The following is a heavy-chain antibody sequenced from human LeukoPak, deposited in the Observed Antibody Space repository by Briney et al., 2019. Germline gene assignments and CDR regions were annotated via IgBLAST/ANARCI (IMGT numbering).Heavy chain of an antibody. CDR1: GYTFTGYC. CDR2: INPNSGGT. J-gene: IGHJ4*02. CDR3: ARDLQNDYGDY. V-gene: IGHV1-2*02. Sequence: ASVKVSCKASGYTFTGYCMHWVRQAPGQGLEWMGWINPNSGGTNYAQKFQGRVTMTGDTSISTAYMELSRLRSDDTAVYYCARDLQNDYGDYWGQGTLVTVSS. D-gene: IGHD4-17*01.